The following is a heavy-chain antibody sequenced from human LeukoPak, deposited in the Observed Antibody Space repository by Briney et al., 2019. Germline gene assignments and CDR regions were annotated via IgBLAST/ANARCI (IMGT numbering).Heavy chain of an antibody. J-gene: IGHJ5*02. Sequence: PGGSLRLSCAASGFTFSSYEMNWVRQAPGKGLEWVSYISSSGSTIYYADSVKGRFTISRDNAKNSLYLQMNSLRAEDTAVYYCARGRSMVRGFNWFVPWGQGTLVTVSS. CDR3: ARGRSMVRGFNWFVP. D-gene: IGHD3-10*01. CDR1: GFTFSSYE. V-gene: IGHV3-48*03. CDR2: ISSSGSTI.